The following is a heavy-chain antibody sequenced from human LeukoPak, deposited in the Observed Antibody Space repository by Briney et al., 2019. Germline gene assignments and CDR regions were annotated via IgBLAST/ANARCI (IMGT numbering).Heavy chain of an antibody. J-gene: IGHJ4*02. CDR3: ARAQGYCSGGSCYSGSPVDY. D-gene: IGHD2-15*01. CDR2: IWYDGSNK. V-gene: IGHV3-33*01. CDR1: GFTFSSYG. Sequence: PGGSLRLSCAASGFTFSSYGMHWVRQAPGKGLEWVAVIWYDGSNKYYADSVKGRFTISRDNSRNTLYLQMNSLRAEDTAVYYCARAQGYCSGGSCYSGSPVDYWGQGTLVTVSS.